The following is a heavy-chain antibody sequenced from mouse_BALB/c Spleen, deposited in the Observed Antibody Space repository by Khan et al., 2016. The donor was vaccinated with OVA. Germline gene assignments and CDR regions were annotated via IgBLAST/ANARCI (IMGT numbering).Heavy chain of an antibody. D-gene: IGHD4-1*01. CDR1: GFTFSAYG. J-gene: IGHJ3*01. CDR3: ASHLTGSFAY. Sequence: EVELVESGGDLVKPGGSLRLSCAASGFTFSAYGMSWVRQTPDKRLEWVATIISDGYYTYYPDTVKGRFPISRNNAEHTLYLQMSSLKSEDTARYYCASHLTGSFAYWGQGTLVTVSA. V-gene: IGHV5-6*01. CDR2: IISDGYYT.